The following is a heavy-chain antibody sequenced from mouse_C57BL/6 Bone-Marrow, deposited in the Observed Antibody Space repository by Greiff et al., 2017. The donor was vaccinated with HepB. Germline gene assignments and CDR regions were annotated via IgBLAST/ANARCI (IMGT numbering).Heavy chain of an antibody. V-gene: IGHV1-63*01. CDR3: ARFIYDGYYVFY. Sequence: VQLQQSGAELVRPGTSVKMSCKASGYTFTNYWIGWAKQRPGHGLEWIGDIYPGGGYTNYNEKFKSKATLTVDKSSSTAYMQLSSLTSEDSAVYYCARFIYDGYYVFYWGQGTTLTVSS. J-gene: IGHJ2*01. CDR1: GYTFTNYW. D-gene: IGHD2-3*01. CDR2: IYPGGGYT.